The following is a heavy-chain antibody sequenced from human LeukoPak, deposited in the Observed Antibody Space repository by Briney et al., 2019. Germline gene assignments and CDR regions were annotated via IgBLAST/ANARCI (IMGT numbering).Heavy chain of an antibody. D-gene: IGHD3-10*01. J-gene: IGHJ4*02. V-gene: IGHV3-23*01. CDR3: AKGTTMVRGVIITFDD. CDR1: GFTFGDYA. Sequence: GGSLRLSCTASGFTFGDYAMSWVRQAPGKGLEWVSVISGSGGSTYYADSVKGRFTISRDNSKDTLYLQMNSLRAEDTAVYYCAKGTTMVRGVIITFDDWGQGTLVTVSS. CDR2: ISGSGGST.